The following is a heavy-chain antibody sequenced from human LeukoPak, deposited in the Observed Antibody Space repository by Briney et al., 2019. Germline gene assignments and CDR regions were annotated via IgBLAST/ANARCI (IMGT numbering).Heavy chain of an antibody. J-gene: IGHJ6*03. V-gene: IGHV3-23*01. CDR1: GFTFSNYA. CDR2: ISGSAYST. CDR3: AKGEGYCSGGNCYYYYYMDV. D-gene: IGHD2-15*01. Sequence: GGSLRLSCAASGFTFSNYAVSWVRQAPGKGLEWVSSISGSAYSTYYADSVKGRFTISRDNSKNTLYLQMNRLRAEDTAVYYCAKGEGYCSGGNCYYYYYMDVWGKGTTVTVSS.